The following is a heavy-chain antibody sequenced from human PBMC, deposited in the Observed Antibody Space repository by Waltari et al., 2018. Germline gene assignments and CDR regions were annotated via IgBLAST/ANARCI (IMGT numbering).Heavy chain of an antibody. J-gene: IGHJ4*02. D-gene: IGHD1-26*01. CDR3: AGGPRGATWGY. CDR2: ISGSGDNT. CDR1: GFTFSNYA. Sequence: EVQLVESGGGLVQPGGSLRLSCAASGFTFSNYAINWVRQAPGKGLEWVSGISGSGDNTYYADAVKGRFTISRENSKNTLYLQRNSLRVEDTAVYYCAGGPRGATWGYWGQGTLVTVSS. V-gene: IGHV3-23*04.